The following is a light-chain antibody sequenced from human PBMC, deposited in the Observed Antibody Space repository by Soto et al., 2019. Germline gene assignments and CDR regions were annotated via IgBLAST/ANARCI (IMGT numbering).Light chain of an antibody. V-gene: IGKV4-1*01. CDR1: QSVLYSSNTKNY. CDR3: QQYYSTPYT. Sequence: DIVMTQYPDSLAVSLGERATINCKSSQSVLYSSNTKNYLAWYQQKPGQPPKLLIYWASTRESGGPDRFRGRGSGTDFTLTISSLQAEDVAVYYCQQYYSTPYTFGQGTKLEIK. J-gene: IGKJ2*01. CDR2: WAS.